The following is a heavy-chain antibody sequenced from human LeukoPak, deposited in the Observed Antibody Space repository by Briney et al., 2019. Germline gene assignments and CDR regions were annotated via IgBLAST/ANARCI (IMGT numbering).Heavy chain of an antibody. D-gene: IGHD3-3*01. CDR2: IYYSGST. V-gene: IGHV4-59*08. J-gene: IGHJ4*02. Sequence: PSETLSLTCTVSGGSISSYYWSWIRQPPGKGLEWIGYIYYSGSTNYNPSLKSRVTISVDTSKNQFSLKLSSVTAADTAVYYCASTPSARITIFGVVINWGQGTLVTVCS. CDR1: GGSISSYY. CDR3: ASTPSARITIFGVVIN.